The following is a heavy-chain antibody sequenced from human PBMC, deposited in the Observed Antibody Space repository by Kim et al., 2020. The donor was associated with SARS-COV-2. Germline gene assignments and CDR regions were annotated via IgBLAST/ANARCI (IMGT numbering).Heavy chain of an antibody. V-gene: IGHV4-59*13. CDR3: ARGGMRGWLQPRVLSTGFDY. D-gene: IGHD5-12*01. CDR1: GGSISSYY. Sequence: SETLSLTCTVSGGSISSYYWSWIRQPPGKGLEWIGYIYYSGSTNYNPSLKSRVTISVDTSKNQFSLKLSSVTAADTAVYYCARGGMRGWLQPRVLSTGFDYWGQGTLVTVSS. J-gene: IGHJ4*02. CDR2: IYYSGST.